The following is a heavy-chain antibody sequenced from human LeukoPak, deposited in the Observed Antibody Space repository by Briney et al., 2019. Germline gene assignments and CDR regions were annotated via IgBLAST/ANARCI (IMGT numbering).Heavy chain of an antibody. V-gene: IGHV3-30*18. D-gene: IGHD1-1*01. J-gene: IGHJ4*02. CDR2: VSYDGNDG. Sequence: TGGSLRLSCIASGVKFTSDAIYRVRRAPGRGRGRVAVVSYDGNDGYYADSVKGRFSISRDNSRNTVTLQMNNLRVDDTAIYYCAKLAWNHGSYYFDYWGQGTLVTVSS. CDR1: GVKFTSDA. CDR3: AKLAWNHGSYYFDY.